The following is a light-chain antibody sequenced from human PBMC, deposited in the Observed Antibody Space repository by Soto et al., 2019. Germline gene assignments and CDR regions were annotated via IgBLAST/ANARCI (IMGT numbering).Light chain of an antibody. CDR2: GAS. J-gene: IGKJ1*01. CDR1: QGVGSND. V-gene: IGKV3-20*01. CDR3: QQHGSSPQT. Sequence: EIVFTQSPGTLSLSPGQRATLCCRASQGVGSNDLAWYHQKPGQAPRLLLYGASSRATGIKARFSGSGSGTAFTPPISRLEDEDFAVYYCQQHGSSPQTFGQGTKGDIK.